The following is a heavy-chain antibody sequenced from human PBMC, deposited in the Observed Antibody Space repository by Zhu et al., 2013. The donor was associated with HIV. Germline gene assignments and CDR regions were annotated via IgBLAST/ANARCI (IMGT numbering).Heavy chain of an antibody. J-gene: IGHJ4*02. V-gene: IGHV1-2*02. CDR1: EYTFTDYY. CDR3: AREDRRLMTTLDY. CDR2: INPKNGDT. Sequence: QVQLVQSGAEVKKPGASVKVSCRASEYTFTDYYIHWVRQAPGQGLEWMGWINPKNGDTKYAQNFKGRVTMTRDTSIDTAYMDLSNLKYDDTAVYYCAREDRRLMTTLDYWGQGTLVTISS. D-gene: IGHD3-16*01.